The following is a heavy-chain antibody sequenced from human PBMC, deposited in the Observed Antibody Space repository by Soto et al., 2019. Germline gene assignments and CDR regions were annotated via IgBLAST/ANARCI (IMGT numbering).Heavy chain of an antibody. D-gene: IGHD1-26*01. V-gene: IGHV3-53*01. J-gene: IGHJ4*02. CDR1: GFTVNDYY. CDR2: LYSGGST. Sequence: EVQLVESGGGLVQPGGSLRLSCAASGFTVNDYYMNWVRQAPGKGLEWVSLLYSGGSTIYADSVKGRVTISRDSSKNTLYLQMNSLRVEDTAVYYFARATVGASDFGFDSWGQGTLVTVSS. CDR3: ARATVGASDFGFDS.